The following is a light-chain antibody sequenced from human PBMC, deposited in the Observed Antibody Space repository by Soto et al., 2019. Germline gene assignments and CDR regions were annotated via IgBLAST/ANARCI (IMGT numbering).Light chain of an antibody. J-gene: IGKJ1*01. Sequence: DIQMTQSPSTLSASVGDRVTITCRASQSVKSYLAWYQQKPGKAPNLLIYDASNLQSGVPSRFSGSGSGAEFTLTISNLQPDDFATYYCQQYHTYPRTFGQGTKVDI. CDR3: QQYHTYPRT. V-gene: IGKV1-5*01. CDR2: DAS. CDR1: QSVKSY.